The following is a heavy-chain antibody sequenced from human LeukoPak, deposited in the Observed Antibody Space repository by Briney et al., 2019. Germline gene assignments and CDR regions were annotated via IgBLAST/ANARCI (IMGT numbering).Heavy chain of an antibody. CDR3: AREDYGDYVGSDWFDP. V-gene: IGHV3-23*01. D-gene: IGHD4-17*01. Sequence: GGTLRLSCAASGFTFSSYGMSWVRQAPGKGLEWVSAISGSGGSTYYADSVKGRFTISRDNSKNTLYLQMNSLRAEDTAVYYCAREDYGDYVGSDWFDPWGQGTLVTVSS. CDR2: ISGSGGST. CDR1: GFTFSSYG. J-gene: IGHJ5*02.